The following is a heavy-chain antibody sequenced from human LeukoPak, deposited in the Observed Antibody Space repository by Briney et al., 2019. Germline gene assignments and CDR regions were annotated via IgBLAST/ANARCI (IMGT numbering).Heavy chain of an antibody. Sequence: GRSLRLSCTASGFTFGDYAMSWVRQAPGKGLEWVGFIRSKAYGGTTEYAASVKGRFTISRDDSKSIAYLQMNSLKTEDTAVYYCTRRSGSLHFDYWGQGTLVTVSS. CDR1: GFTFGDYA. CDR3: TRRSGSLHFDY. V-gene: IGHV3-49*04. D-gene: IGHD3-10*01. CDR2: IRSKAYGGTT. J-gene: IGHJ4*02.